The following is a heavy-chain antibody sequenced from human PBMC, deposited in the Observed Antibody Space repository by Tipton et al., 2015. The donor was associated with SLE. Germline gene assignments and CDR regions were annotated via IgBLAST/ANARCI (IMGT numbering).Heavy chain of an antibody. V-gene: IGHV3-64*04. CDR3: AKDSGTIHYYDSYDAFDI. J-gene: IGHJ3*02. Sequence: GSLRLSCAASGFTFSSYAMHWVRQAPGKGLEYVSAISSNGGSTYYADSVKGRFTISRDNSKNTLYLQMNSLRAEDTAVYYCAKDSGTIHYYDSYDAFDIWGQGTMVTVSS. CDR2: ISSNGGST. D-gene: IGHD3-22*01. CDR1: GFTFSSYA.